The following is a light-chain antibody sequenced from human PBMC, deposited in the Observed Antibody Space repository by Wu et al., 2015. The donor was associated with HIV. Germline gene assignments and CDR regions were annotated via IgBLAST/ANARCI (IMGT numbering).Light chain of an antibody. J-gene: IGKJ1*01. Sequence: EIVLTQSPGTLSLSPGERATLSCRASQSVSDSYLAWYQQKPGQAPRLLMFGASNRATGIPDRVSGSGSETDFTLTISRLEPEDFAVYYCQQYGGSPTFGQGTKVEIK. CDR1: QSVSDSY. CDR3: QQYGGSPT. V-gene: IGKV3-20*01. CDR2: GAS.